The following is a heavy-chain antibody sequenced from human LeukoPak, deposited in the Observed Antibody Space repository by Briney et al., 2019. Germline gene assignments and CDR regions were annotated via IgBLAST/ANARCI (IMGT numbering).Heavy chain of an antibody. CDR1: GFTFSSYG. J-gene: IGHJ4*02. V-gene: IGHV3-30*03. Sequence: GRSLRLSCAASGFTFSSYGMHWVRQAPGKGLEWVALISFDGTNKFYADSVKGRFTISRDNSKNMLYLQMNSLRAEDTAVYYCATDRRLQLPFDYWGQGTLVTVSS. CDR2: ISFDGTNK. D-gene: IGHD5-24*01. CDR3: ATDRRLQLPFDY.